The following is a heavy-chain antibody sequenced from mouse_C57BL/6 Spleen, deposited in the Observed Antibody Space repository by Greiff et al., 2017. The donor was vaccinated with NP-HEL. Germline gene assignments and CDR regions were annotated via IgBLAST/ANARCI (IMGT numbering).Heavy chain of an antibody. CDR3: AITTVVAPSY. Sequence: EVMLVESGGGLVKPGGSLKLSCAASGFTFSDYGMHWVRQAPEKGLEWVAYISSGSSTIYYADTVKGRFTISRDNAKNTLFLQMTSLRSEDTAMYYCAITTVVAPSYWGQGTLVTVSA. V-gene: IGHV5-17*01. CDR2: ISSGSSTI. D-gene: IGHD1-1*01. CDR1: GFTFSDYG. J-gene: IGHJ3*01.